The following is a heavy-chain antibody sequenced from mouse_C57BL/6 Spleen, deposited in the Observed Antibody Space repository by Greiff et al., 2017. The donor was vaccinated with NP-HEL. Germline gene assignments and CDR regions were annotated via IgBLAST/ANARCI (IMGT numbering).Heavy chain of an antibody. Sequence: QVQLQQSGAELVKPGASVKISCKASGYTFTDYYINWVKQRPGQGLEWIGKIGPGSGSTYYNEKFKGKATLTADKSSSTAYMQLSSLTSEDSAVYFCAIPYYSNYEGYAMDYWGQGTSVTVSS. J-gene: IGHJ4*01. D-gene: IGHD2-5*01. CDR3: AIPYYSNYEGYAMDY. V-gene: IGHV1-77*01. CDR2: IGPGSGST. CDR1: GYTFTDYY.